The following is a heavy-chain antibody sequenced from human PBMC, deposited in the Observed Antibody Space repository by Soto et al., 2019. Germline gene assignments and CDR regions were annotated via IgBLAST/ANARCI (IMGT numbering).Heavy chain of an antibody. CDR2: IYYSGST. D-gene: IGHD4-17*01. V-gene: IGHV4-30-4*01. J-gene: IGHJ4*02. Sequence: SETLSLTSTVSGGSISSGNYYWSWIRQPPGKGLEWIGYIYYSGSTYYNPSLKSRVTISVETSKNQFSLKLSSVTAADTAVYYCARENRGTVTSFDYWGQGTLVTVSS. CDR3: ARENRGTVTSFDY. CDR1: GGSISSGNYY.